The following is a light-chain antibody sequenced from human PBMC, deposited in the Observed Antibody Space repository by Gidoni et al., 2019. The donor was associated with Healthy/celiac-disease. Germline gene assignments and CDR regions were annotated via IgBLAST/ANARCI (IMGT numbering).Light chain of an antibody. CDR1: SYNIGSNT. CDR2: SNT. V-gene: IGLV1-44*01. CDR3: AAWDDSLNGYVV. J-gene: IGLJ2*01. Sequence: QSVLTQPPAASGTPGPRVTISCSGSSYNIGSNTVNWYQQLPGTAPKLLIYSNTQQPSGVPDRFSGSKSGTSASLAISGLQSEDEADYYCAAWDDSLNGYVVFGGGTKLTVL.